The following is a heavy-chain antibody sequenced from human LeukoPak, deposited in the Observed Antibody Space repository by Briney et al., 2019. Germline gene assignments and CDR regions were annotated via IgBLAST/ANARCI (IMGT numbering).Heavy chain of an antibody. CDR1: GFTFSSYA. Sequence: GGFLRLSCAASGFTFSSYAMSWVRQAPGKGLEWVSVISGSGGSTYYADSVKGRFTISRDNSKNTLYLQMNSLRAEDTAVYYCASRDIVVVPAAIVYWGQGTLVTVSS. V-gene: IGHV3-23*01. CDR2: ISGSGGST. J-gene: IGHJ4*02. CDR3: ASRDIVVVPAAIVY. D-gene: IGHD2-2*02.